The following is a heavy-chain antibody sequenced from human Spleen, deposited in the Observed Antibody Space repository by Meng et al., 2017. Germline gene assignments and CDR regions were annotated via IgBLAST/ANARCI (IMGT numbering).Heavy chain of an antibody. CDR3: ARQQWLVRNAFDI. J-gene: IGHJ3*02. Sequence: GESLKISCAASGFTFSSYWMSWVRQAPGKGLEWVANIKQDGSEKYYVDSVKGRFTISRDNAKNSLYLQMNSLRAEDTAVYYCARQQWLVRNAFDIWGQGKMVTVSS. D-gene: IGHD6-19*01. CDR1: GFTFSSYW. V-gene: IGHV3-7*01. CDR2: IKQDGSEK.